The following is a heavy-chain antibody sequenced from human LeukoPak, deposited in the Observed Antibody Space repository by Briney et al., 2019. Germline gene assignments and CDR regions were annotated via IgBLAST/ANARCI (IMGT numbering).Heavy chain of an antibody. CDR3: ARPSYYDFWSGYVDY. V-gene: IGHV1-2*02. CDR2: INPNSGGT. Sequence: ASVKVPCKASGYTFTGYYMHWVRQAPGQGLEWMGWINPNSGGTNYAQKFQGRVTMTRDTSISTAYMELSRLRSDDTAVYYCARPSYYDFWSGYVDYWGQGTLVTVSS. CDR1: GYTFTGYY. D-gene: IGHD3-3*01. J-gene: IGHJ4*02.